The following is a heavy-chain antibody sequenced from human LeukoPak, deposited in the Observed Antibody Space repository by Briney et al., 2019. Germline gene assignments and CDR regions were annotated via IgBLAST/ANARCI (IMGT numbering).Heavy chain of an antibody. D-gene: IGHD3-3*01. CDR2: IYSGGST. J-gene: IGHJ4*02. V-gene: IGHV3-53*01. CDR1: GFTVSSNY. Sequence: GRSLRLSCAASGFTVSSNYMSWVRQAPGKGLEWVSVIYSGGSTYYAASVKGRFTISRDNSKNTLYPQMNSLRAEDTAVYYCARGTSDFYDFWSGLDYWGQGTLVTVSS. CDR3: ARGTSDFYDFWSGLDY.